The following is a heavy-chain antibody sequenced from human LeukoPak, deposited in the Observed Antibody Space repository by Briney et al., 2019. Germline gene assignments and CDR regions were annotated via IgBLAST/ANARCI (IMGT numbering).Heavy chain of an antibody. Sequence: SVKVSCKASGGTFSSYAISWVRQAPGQGLEWMGGINPIFGTANYAQKFQGRVTITTDASTRTAYMELRRVTSEDTAGYYCVRAVGASTPEYYYYYYIDVWGKGTPVTVSS. D-gene: IGHD1-26*01. V-gene: IGHV1-69*05. J-gene: IGHJ6*03. CDR3: VRAVGASTPEYYYYYYIDV. CDR2: INPIFGTA. CDR1: GGTFSSYA.